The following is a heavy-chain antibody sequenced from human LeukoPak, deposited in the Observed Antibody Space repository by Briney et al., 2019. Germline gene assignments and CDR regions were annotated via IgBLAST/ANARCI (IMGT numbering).Heavy chain of an antibody. CDR1: GGSISSYY. D-gene: IGHD5-18*01. V-gene: IGHV4-59*01. J-gene: IGHJ6*03. CDR2: IYYSGST. CDR3: ARDPLGYSYGYPQLYYYMDV. Sequence: SETLSLTCTVSGGSISSYYWSWIRQPPGKGLEWIGYIYYSGSTNYNPSLKSRVTISVDTSKNQFSLKLSSVTAADTAVYYCARDPLGYSYGYPQLYYYMDVWGKGTTVTVSS.